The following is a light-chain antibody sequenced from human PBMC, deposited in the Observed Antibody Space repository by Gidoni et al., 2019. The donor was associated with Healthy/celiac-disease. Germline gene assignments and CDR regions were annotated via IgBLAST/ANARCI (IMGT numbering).Light chain of an antibody. V-gene: IGLV2-14*01. Sequence: SPLTQPASVSGSPGQSITISCTGTSSDVGGYNYVSWYQKHPGKAPKLMIYEVSNRPSGVSNRFSGSKSGNTASLTISGLQAEDEADYYGSSYTSSSTQVFGGGTKLTVL. CDR1: SSDVGGYNY. CDR2: EVS. J-gene: IGLJ2*01. CDR3: SSYTSSSTQV.